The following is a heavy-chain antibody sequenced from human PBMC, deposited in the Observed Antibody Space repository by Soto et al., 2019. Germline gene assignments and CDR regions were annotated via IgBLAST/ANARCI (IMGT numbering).Heavy chain of an antibody. Sequence: QVQLQESGPGLVKPSETLSLTCTVSGGSISSYYWSWIRQPPGKGLEWIGYIYYSGSTNYNPSLKSGVTISVDTSKNQFSLKLSSVTAADTAVYYCARRYGRDFDYWGQGTLVTVSS. V-gene: IGHV4-59*08. CDR2: IYYSGST. J-gene: IGHJ4*02. CDR1: GGSISSYY. D-gene: IGHD4-17*01. CDR3: ARRYGRDFDY.